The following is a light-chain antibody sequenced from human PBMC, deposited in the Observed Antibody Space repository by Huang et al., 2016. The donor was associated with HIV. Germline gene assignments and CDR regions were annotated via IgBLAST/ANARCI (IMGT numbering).Light chain of an antibody. J-gene: IGKJ5*01. V-gene: IGKV1-33*01. CDR1: QDISPY. CDR2: AAS. CDR3: QQYDNVPIT. Sequence: DIQMTQSPSSLSASVGDRVTITCQASQDISPYLNLYQQKPGKAPKVLIYAASNLETGVPSRFSGSGSGTNFIFTISSLQPEDIATYYCQQYDNVPITFGQGTRLEI.